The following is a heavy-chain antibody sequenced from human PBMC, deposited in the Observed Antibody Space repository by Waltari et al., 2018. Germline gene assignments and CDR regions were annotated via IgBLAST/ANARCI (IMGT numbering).Heavy chain of an antibody. V-gene: IGHV3-30*01. J-gene: IGHJ6*02. Sequence: QVQLVESGGGVVQPGRSLRLSCAASGFTFSSYAMHWVRQAPGKGLEWVAVISYDGSNKYYADSVKGRFTISRDNSKNTLYPQMNSLRAEDTAVYYCARDSQQLRYYYGMDVWGQGTTVTVSS. CDR2: ISYDGSNK. CDR1: GFTFSSYA. CDR3: ARDSQQLRYYYGMDV. D-gene: IGHD6-13*01.